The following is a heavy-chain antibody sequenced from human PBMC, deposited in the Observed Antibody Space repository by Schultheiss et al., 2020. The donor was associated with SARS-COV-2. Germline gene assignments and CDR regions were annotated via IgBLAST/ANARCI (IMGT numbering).Heavy chain of an antibody. CDR1: GGSFSGYY. CDR2: IYYSGST. D-gene: IGHD3-22*01. J-gene: IGHJ4*02. Sequence: SETLSLTCAVYGGSFSGYYWSWIRQPPGKGLEWIGYIYYSGSTIYNPSLKSRVTISVDTSKNQFSLKLSSVTAADTAVYYCARGLGADYDSSGWGQGTLVTVSS. CDR3: ARGLGADYDSSG. V-gene: IGHV4-34*11.